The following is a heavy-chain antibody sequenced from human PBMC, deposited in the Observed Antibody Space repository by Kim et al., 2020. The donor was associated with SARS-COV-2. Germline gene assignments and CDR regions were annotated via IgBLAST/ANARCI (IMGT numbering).Heavy chain of an antibody. Sequence: RQAPGQGLEWMGWINTNTGKSTSAQGFTGRFAFSSDTSVSTAYVQINSLKPEDTAVYYCARSSINRADYWGQGTLVTVSS. J-gene: IGHJ4*02. V-gene: IGHV7-4-1*02. D-gene: IGHD5-12*01. CDR2: INTNTGKS. CDR3: ARSSINRADY.